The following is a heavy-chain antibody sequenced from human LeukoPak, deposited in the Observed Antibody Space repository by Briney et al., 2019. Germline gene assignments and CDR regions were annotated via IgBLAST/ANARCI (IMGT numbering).Heavy chain of an antibody. CDR1: GFTFASYA. V-gene: IGHV3-23*01. J-gene: IGHJ3*02. D-gene: IGHD6-6*01. CDR2: ITGTGGST. Sequence: GGSLRLSCAASGFTFASYAMSWVRQAPGKGLEWVSCITGTGGSTYYADSVKGRFTISRDNSKNTLYLQMNSLRAEDTAVYYCARAQGLADAFDIWGQGTMVTVSS. CDR3: ARAQGLADAFDI.